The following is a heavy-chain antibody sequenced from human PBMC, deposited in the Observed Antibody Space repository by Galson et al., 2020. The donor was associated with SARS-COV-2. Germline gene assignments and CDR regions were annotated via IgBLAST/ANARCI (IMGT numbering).Heavy chain of an antibody. CDR2: ISSSSSYT. J-gene: IGHJ6*02. V-gene: IGHV3-21*01. D-gene: IGHD7-27*01. CDR3: ARGLNGDRAYYYYGMDV. CDR1: AFTFSSYS. Sequence: PGGSLRLSCGASAFTFSSYSMNWVRQAPGKGLEWVSSISSSSSYTYYADSVKGRFTISRDNAKNSLYLQMSSLRAEDTAVYYCARGLNGDRAYYYYGMDVWGQGTTVTVSS.